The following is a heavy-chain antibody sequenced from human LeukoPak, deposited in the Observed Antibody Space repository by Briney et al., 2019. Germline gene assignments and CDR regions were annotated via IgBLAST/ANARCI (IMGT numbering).Heavy chain of an antibody. CDR2: ISWNSGSI. Sequence: GGSLRLSCAASGFTFDDYAMHWVRQAPGKGLEWVSGISWNSGSIGYADSVKGRFTISRDNAKNSLYLQMNSLRAEDTAVYYCAKDIFAPDHDVYWGQGTLVTVSS. V-gene: IGHV3-9*01. J-gene: IGHJ4*02. CDR3: AKDIFAPDHDVY. D-gene: IGHD3-16*01. CDR1: GFTFDDYA.